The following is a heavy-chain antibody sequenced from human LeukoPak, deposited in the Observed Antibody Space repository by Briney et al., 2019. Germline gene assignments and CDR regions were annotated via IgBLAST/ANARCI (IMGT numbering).Heavy chain of an antibody. J-gene: IGHJ4*02. D-gene: IGHD6-19*01. CDR3: ANSGWYQIDY. Sequence: GGSLRLSCAASGITFSSYWMSWVRQAPGKGLEWVANINQDGGEEYYVDSVKGRFTISRDNAKNSLYLQMNSLRAEDTAVYYCANSGWYQIDYWGQGTMVTVSS. CDR2: INQDGGEE. V-gene: IGHV3-7*02. CDR1: GITFSSYW.